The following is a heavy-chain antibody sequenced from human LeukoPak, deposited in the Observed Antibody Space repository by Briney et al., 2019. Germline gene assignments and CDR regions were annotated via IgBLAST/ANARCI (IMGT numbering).Heavy chain of an antibody. CDR3: ARGGYSTLYYFDY. CDR2: ISSSSNI. V-gene: IGHV3-21*01. Sequence: GGSLRLSCAASGFTFSRYSMNWVRQAPGKGLEWVSSISSSSNIYYADSVKGRFTISRDNAKNSLYLQMNSLRAEDTAVYYCARGGYSTLYYFDYWGQGTLVTVSS. CDR1: GFTFSRYS. D-gene: IGHD3-22*01. J-gene: IGHJ4*02.